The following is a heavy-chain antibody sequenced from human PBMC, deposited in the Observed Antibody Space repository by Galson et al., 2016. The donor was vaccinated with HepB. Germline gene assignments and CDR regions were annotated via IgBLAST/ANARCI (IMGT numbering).Heavy chain of an antibody. J-gene: IGHJ4*02. V-gene: IGHV1-18*01. D-gene: IGHD2-21*01. CDR2: IRVYNGET. CDR1: GYIFTSFG. CDR3: VKDFDSVMHTLGRD. Sequence: SVKVSCKASGYIFTSFGISWVRQAPGQGLEWMGWIRVYNGETHYAEKVQGRLTMTTDTSTSTVYLELRSLRSDDTAVYYCVKDFDSVMHTLGRDWGQGTLVTVSS.